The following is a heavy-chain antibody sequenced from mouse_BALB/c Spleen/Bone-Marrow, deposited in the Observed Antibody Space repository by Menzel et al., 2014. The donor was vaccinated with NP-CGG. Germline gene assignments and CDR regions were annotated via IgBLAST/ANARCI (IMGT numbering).Heavy chain of an antibody. J-gene: IGHJ1*01. CDR2: IDPANGNT. D-gene: IGHD2-4*01. V-gene: IGHV14-3*02. Sequence: EVQLQQSGAELVKPGASVKLSCTASGFNIKDTYMHWVKQRPEQGLEWIGRIDPANGNTKYDPKFQGKATITADTSSNTAYLQLSSLTSEDTAVYYCANYDYGWYFDVWGAGNTVTVSS. CDR1: GFNIKDTY. CDR3: ANYDYGWYFDV.